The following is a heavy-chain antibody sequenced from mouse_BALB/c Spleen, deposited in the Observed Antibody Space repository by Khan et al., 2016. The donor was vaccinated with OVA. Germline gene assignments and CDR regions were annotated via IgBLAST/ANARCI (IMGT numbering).Heavy chain of an antibody. CDR2: INTHSGVP. V-gene: IGHV9-4*02. CDR1: GYTFTTAG. D-gene: IGHD2-14*01. J-gene: IGHJ4*01. Sequence: QIQLVQSGPELKKPGETVRISCKASGYTFTTAGIQWVQKMPGKGLKWIGWINTHSGVPKYAEDFKGRIAFSLEISVNTAYLQITNLKNEDTATYVSARGGAAYYRNDGGAMEYWGQGTSVTVSS. CDR3: ARGGAAYYRNDGGAMEY.